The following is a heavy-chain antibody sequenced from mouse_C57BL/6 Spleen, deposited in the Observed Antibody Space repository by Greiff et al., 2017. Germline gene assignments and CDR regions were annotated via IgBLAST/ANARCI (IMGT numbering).Heavy chain of an antibody. CDR2: INPNNGGT. V-gene: IGHV1-22*01. J-gene: IGHJ2*01. Sequence: VQLKQSGPELVKPGASVKMSCKASGYTFTDYNMHWVKQSHGKSLEWIGYINPNNGGTSYNQKFKGKATLTVNKSSSTAYMELRSLTSEDSAVYYCARTFTTVVARDYWGQGTTLTVSS. D-gene: IGHD1-1*01. CDR1: GYTFTDYN. CDR3: ARTFTTVVARDY.